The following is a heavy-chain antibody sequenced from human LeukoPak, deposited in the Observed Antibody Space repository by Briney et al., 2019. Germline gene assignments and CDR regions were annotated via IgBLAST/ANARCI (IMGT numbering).Heavy chain of an antibody. J-gene: IGHJ4*02. CDR3: ARDSGPFYDYVWGTYHFDY. V-gene: IGHV3-30*10. CDR2: ISYDRSNK. CDR1: GFTFDDYA. Sequence: PGRSLRLSCAASGFTFDDYAMHWVRQAPGNGLEWVAIISYDRSNKYYTDSVTGRFTISRDNSKNTLYLQMNSLRIEDTAVYYCARDSGPFYDYVWGTYHFDYWGQGTLVTVSS. D-gene: IGHD3-16*02.